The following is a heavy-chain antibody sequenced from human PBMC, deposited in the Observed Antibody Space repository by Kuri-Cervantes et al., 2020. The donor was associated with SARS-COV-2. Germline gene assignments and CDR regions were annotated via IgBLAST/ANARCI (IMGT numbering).Heavy chain of an antibody. CDR1: GGSISSSSYY. J-gene: IGHJ3*02. Sequence: SETLSLTCTVSGGSISSSSYYWGWIRQPPGKGLEWIGSIYYSGSTYYNPSLKSRVTISVDTSKNQFSLKLSSVTAADTAVYYCAREIKGYYDFWSGYAAFDIWGQGTMVTVSS. CDR2: IYYSGST. D-gene: IGHD3-3*01. V-gene: IGHV4-39*02. CDR3: AREIKGYYDFWSGYAAFDI.